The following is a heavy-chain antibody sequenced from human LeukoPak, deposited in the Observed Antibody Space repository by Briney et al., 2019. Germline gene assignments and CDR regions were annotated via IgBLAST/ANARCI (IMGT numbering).Heavy chain of an antibody. CDR1: GFTFNTYS. CDR2: ISASGGVR. D-gene: IGHD6-19*01. V-gene: IGHV3-21*01. Sequence: PGGSLRLSCAASGFTFNTYSMNWVRQAPGKGLEWISFISASGGVRKYADSVKGRFTISRDNIDNSLHLQMNSPRAEDTAVYYCATSSGWQRTWGQGTLVTVSS. CDR3: ATSSGWQRT. J-gene: IGHJ4*02.